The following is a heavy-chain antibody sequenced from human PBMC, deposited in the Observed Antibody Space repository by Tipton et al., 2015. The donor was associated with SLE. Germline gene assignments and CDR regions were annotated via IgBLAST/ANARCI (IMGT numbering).Heavy chain of an antibody. J-gene: IGHJ4*02. CDR1: GISISSGHY. Sequence: GLVKPSETLSLICEVSGISISSGHYWGWIRQSPGKGLEWIGSIYHRGDTYSNPSLKNRVTMSVDTSENQFSLRLSSVTAADTAVYYCARLGITTDYYFDSWGQGTLVAVSS. V-gene: IGHV4-38-2*01. CDR3: ARLGITTDYYFDS. CDR2: IYHRGDT. D-gene: IGHD6-13*01.